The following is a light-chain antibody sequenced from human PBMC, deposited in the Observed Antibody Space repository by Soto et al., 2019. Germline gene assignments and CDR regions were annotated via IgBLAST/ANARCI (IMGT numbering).Light chain of an antibody. CDR3: QQYNNWPQT. CDR1: QSVSSS. Sequence: EIVMTQSPATLSVSPGERATLSCRASQSVSSSLAWYQQKPGQAPRLLIYGASTRATGIPARFSGSGSGTEFTLNIRSLQSEDFAVYYCQQYNNWPQTFGQGTKVDIK. V-gene: IGKV3-15*01. CDR2: GAS. J-gene: IGKJ1*01.